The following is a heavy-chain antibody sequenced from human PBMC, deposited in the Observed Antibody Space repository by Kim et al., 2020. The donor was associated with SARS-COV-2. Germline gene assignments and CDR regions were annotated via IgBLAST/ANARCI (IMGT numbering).Heavy chain of an antibody. D-gene: IGHD5-12*01. Sequence: GSLRLSCAASGFTFSNYGLHWVRQAPGKGLEWVAVISYDGKNKYYSDSVRGRFTISRDNSNNTLFLQMDGLRLEDTALYYCARDSRGSPLDYWGQGTLVAVSS. CDR3: ARDSRGSPLDY. V-gene: IGHV3-30*03. CDR1: GFTFSNYG. J-gene: IGHJ4*02. CDR2: ISYDGKNK.